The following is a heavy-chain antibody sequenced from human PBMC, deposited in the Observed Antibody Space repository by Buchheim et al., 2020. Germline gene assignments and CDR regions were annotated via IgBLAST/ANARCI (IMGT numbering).Heavy chain of an antibody. V-gene: IGHV4-34*01. Sequence: QVQLQQWGAGLLKPSETLSLTCAVYGGSFSGYYWSWIRQPPGKGLEWIGEINHSGSTNYNPSLKSRVTISVDTSKNQFSLKLSSVTAADTAVYYCARSFGIAARRIDYWGQGTL. CDR2: INHSGST. CDR1: GGSFSGYY. D-gene: IGHD6-6*01. J-gene: IGHJ4*02. CDR3: ARSFGIAARRIDY.